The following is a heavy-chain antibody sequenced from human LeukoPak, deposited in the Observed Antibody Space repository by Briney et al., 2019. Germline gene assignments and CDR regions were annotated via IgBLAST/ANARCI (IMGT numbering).Heavy chain of an antibody. CDR1: GGSISSYY. CDR2: INSSGST. Sequence: SETLSLTCTVSGGSISSYYWSWIRQPAGKGLEWIGRINSSGSTNYNPSLKSRATMSVDTSKNQFSLKMSSVTAADTAVYYCARDGMGAWFDPWGQGTLVIVSS. J-gene: IGHJ5*02. D-gene: IGHD3-16*01. CDR3: ARDGMGAWFDP. V-gene: IGHV4-4*07.